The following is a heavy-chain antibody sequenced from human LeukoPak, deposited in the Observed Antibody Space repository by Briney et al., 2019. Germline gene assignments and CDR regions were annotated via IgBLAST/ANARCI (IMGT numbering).Heavy chain of an antibody. D-gene: IGHD5-12*01. CDR2: ISSSSSYI. Sequence: PGGSLRLSCAASGSTFSSYSMNWVRQAPGKGLEWVSSISSSSSYIYYADSVKGRFTISRDNAKNSLYLQMNSLRAEDTAVYYCARDDIVATIVPYDYWGQGTLVTVSS. CDR1: GSTFSSYS. J-gene: IGHJ4*02. V-gene: IGHV3-21*01. CDR3: ARDDIVATIVPYDY.